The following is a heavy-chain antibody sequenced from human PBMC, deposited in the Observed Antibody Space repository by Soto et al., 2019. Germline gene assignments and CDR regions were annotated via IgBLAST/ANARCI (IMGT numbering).Heavy chain of an antibody. V-gene: IGHV4-34*01. CDR3: ARESADIGYCSGGSCYHGNWFDP. J-gene: IGHJ5*02. CDR1: GGSFSGYY. D-gene: IGHD2-15*01. CDR2: INHSGSI. Sequence: PSETLSLTCAVYGGSFSGYYWSWIRQPPGKGLEWIGEINHSGSINYSPSLKSRVTISVDRSKNQFSLKLSSVTAADTAVYYCARESADIGYCSGGSCYHGNWFDPWGQGTLVTVSS.